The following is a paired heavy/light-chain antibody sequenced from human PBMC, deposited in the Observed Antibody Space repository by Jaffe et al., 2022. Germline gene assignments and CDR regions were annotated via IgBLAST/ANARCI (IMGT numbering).Heavy chain of an antibody. Sequence: QVQLVQSGSELKKPGASVKISCKATGYMFSRYAMNWMRQAPGQGLEWMGWIDTYTGNPTYAQDFTGRLVFSFDTSVSTAYLQIISLRTEDTAMYYCVRDSPIAGTSLLDFWGQGTLVTVSS. D-gene: IGHD1-7*01. CDR2: IDTYTGNP. CDR1: GYMFSRYA. V-gene: IGHV7-4-1*02. CDR3: VRDSPIAGTSLLDF. J-gene: IGHJ4*02.
Light chain of an antibody. Sequence: QAVLTQPASLSASPGASASLTCTLRSDINVDTYLIYWYQQKPGSPPQFLLRYKSDSDNQQGSGVPSRFSGAKDASANAGILLISGLQSEDEADYFCTIWHDNTWAFGGGTKLTVL. CDR2: YKSDSDN. CDR1: SDINVDTYL. CDR3: TIWHDNTWA. V-gene: IGLV5-45*01. J-gene: IGLJ3*02.